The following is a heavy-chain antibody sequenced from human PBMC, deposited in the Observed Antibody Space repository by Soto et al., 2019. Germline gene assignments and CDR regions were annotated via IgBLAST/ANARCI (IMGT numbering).Heavy chain of an antibody. CDR1: GGSISSGGYS. CDR3: ARLGGYYQSLDS. D-gene: IGHD3-22*01. Sequence: SETLSLTCAVSGGSISSGGYSWSWIRQPPGKGLEWIGYIYHSGSTYYNPSLKSRVTISVDRSKNQFSLNLRSVSAADTAVYYCARLGGYYQSLDSWGQGTLVTVSS. CDR2: IYHSGST. V-gene: IGHV4-30-2*01. J-gene: IGHJ5*01.